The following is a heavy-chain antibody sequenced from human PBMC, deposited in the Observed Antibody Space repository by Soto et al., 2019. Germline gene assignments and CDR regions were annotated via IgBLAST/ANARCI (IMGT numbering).Heavy chain of an antibody. V-gene: IGHV5-51*01. Sequence: PGESLKISCKGSGYSFTGYWIGWVRQMPGKGLEWMGIIYPGDSDTRYSPSFQGQVTISADKSISTAYLQWSSLKASDTAMYYCARDVVVPAAPMVYYYYGMDVWGQGTTVTVSS. D-gene: IGHD2-2*01. CDR1: GYSFTGYW. CDR2: IYPGDSDT. CDR3: ARDVVVPAAPMVYYYYGMDV. J-gene: IGHJ6*02.